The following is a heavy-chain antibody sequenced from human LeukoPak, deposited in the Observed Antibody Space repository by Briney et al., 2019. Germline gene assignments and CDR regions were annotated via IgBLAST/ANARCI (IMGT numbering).Heavy chain of an antibody. Sequence: ASVKVSCKASGDSFTGYYMHWVRQAPGQGLEWMGWINPNSGGTNYAQKFQGRVTMTRDTSISTVYMELSSLRSDDAAVYFCATEGGPGLDFWGQGTLVTVSS. D-gene: IGHD1-14*01. CDR2: INPNSGGT. CDR1: GDSFTGYY. V-gene: IGHV1-2*02. CDR3: ATEGGPGLDF. J-gene: IGHJ4*02.